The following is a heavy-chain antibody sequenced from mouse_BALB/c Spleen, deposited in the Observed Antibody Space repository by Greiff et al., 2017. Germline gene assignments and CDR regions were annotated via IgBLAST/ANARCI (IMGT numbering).Heavy chain of an antibody. CDR3: ARGGSEGAMDD. D-gene: IGHD3-2*02. CDR2: IFPGTGTT. Sequence: VQLQQSGAELVKPGASVKLSCKTSGYTFTSYWIQWVKQRPGQGLGWIGEIFPGTGTTYYNEKFKGKATLTIDTSSSTAYMQLSSLTSEDSAVYCCARGGSEGAMDDWGQGTSVTVSA. V-gene: IGHV1S132*01. J-gene: IGHJ4*01. CDR1: GYTFTSYW.